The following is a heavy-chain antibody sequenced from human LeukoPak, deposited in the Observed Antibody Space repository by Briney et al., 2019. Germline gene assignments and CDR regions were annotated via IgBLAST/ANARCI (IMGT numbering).Heavy chain of an antibody. CDR1: GGSISSYY. Sequence: SETLSLTCTVSGGSISSYYWSWIRQPPGKGLEWIGYIYYTGSTNYNPSLKSRVTTSVDTSNNQFSLKVSSVTAADTAVYYCARLGVASRGYTYGPDYWGQGTLVTVSS. D-gene: IGHD5-18*01. CDR2: IYYTGST. V-gene: IGHV4-59*08. CDR3: ARLGVASRGYTYGPDY. J-gene: IGHJ4*02.